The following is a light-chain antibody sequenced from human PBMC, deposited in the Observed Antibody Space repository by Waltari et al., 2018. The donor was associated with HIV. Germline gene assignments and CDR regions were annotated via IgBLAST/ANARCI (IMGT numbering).Light chain of an antibody. CDR3: QSYDSSLSGYV. V-gene: IGLV1-40*01. CDR1: SSNLGAGYT. CDR2: SNA. Sequence: QSVLTQPPSVSGAPGQRVTISCTGSSSNLGAGYTVSWYRQLPGTAPKLLIYSNAIRTSVVPCGFSGSKSGTSASRAITGLQADDEADYYGQSYDSSLSGYVCGTGTKVTVL. J-gene: IGLJ1*01.